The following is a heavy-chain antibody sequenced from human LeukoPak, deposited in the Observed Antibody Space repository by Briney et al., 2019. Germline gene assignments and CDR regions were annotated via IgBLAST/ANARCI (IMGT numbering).Heavy chain of an antibody. V-gene: IGHV3-23*01. D-gene: IGHD2-15*01. CDR1: GFTFNSYA. Sequence: GGSLRLSCAASGFTFNSYAMNWVRQAPGKGLEWVSFISGSGANTYYADSVRGRFTISRDNSKNTLSLQMHSLRAEDTAVYYCAQEVCSGGSCYHFQSWGQGTLVTVSS. CDR2: ISGSGANT. CDR3: AQEVCSGGSCYHFQS. J-gene: IGHJ4*02.